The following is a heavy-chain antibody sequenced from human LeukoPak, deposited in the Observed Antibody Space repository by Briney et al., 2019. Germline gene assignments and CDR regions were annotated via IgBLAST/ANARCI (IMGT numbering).Heavy chain of an antibody. J-gene: IGHJ6*03. Sequence: ASVKVSCKASGYTFTGYDIHWVRQAPGQGLEWMGWINPNSGDTNYAQKFQGEVTMTRDTSISTAYMELSRLRSDDTAVYYCARGVTGIYYYYYMDVWGKGTTVTVSS. CDR3: ARGVTGIYYYYYMDV. CDR1: GYTFTGYD. CDR2: INPNSGDT. V-gene: IGHV1-2*02. D-gene: IGHD3-10*01.